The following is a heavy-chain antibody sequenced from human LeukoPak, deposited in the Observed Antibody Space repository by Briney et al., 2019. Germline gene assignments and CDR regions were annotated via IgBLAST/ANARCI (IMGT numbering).Heavy chain of an antibody. J-gene: IGHJ3*02. CDR1: GGSISSYY. CDR3: ARAWGDSSSWYAEPNAFYI. CDR2: IYCSGYT. V-gene: IGHV4-59*01. Sequence: SETLSLTCTVSGGSISSYYWSWLRQPPGKGLEWVGYIYCSGYTNYNPSLKRRVTISVDMSKNQFSLKLSSVTAADTAVYYCARAWGDSSSWYAEPNAFYIWGQGTMVTVSS. D-gene: IGHD6-13*01.